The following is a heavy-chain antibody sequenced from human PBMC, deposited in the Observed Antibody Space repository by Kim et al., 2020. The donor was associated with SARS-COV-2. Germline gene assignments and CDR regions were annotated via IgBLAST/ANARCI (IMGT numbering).Heavy chain of an antibody. CDR1: GFTFSSYA. Sequence: GGSLRLFCAASGFTFSSYAMHWVRQAPGKGLEWVAVISYDGSNKYYEDSVKGRFTISRDNSKNTLYLQMNSLRAEDTAVYYCARAKGGAYYYGMDVWGQG. D-gene: IGHD3-16*01. V-gene: IGHV3-30*04. J-gene: IGHJ6*02. CDR2: ISYDGSNK. CDR3: ARAKGGAYYYGMDV.